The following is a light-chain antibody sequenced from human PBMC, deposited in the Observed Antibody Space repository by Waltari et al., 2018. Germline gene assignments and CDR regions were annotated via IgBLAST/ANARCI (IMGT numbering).Light chain of an antibody. J-gene: IGKJ2*01. V-gene: IGKV1-33*01. Sequence: DIQMTQSPSSLSASVGDRVTITCQASQDINNYLNWYQQKPGKAPKLLSYDASNLETGVPSRFSGSGSGTDFTFTISNLQPEDIATYYCQQYDNLPYTFGQGTKLEIK. CDR1: QDINNY. CDR2: DAS. CDR3: QQYDNLPYT.